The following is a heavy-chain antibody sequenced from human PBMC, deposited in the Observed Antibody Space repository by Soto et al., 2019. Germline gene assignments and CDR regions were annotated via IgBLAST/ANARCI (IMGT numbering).Heavy chain of an antibody. CDR1: GYTFTSYG. CDR3: ARADYYDSSGYYWFCHFDY. J-gene: IGHJ4*02. CDR2: ISAYNGNT. V-gene: IGHV1-18*01. D-gene: IGHD3-22*01. Sequence: ASVKVSCKASGYTFTSYGISWVRQAPGQGLEWMGWISAYNGNTNYAQKLQGRVTMTTGTSTSTAYMELRSLRSDDTAVYYCARADYYDSSGYYWFCHFDYWGQGTLATVSS.